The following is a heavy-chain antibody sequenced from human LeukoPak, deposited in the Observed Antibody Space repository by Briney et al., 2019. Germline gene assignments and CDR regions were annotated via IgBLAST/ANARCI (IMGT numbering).Heavy chain of an antibody. CDR2: IIPVFGTA. D-gene: IGHD6-19*01. J-gene: IGHJ4*02. Sequence: SVKVSCKASGGTFSSYAISGVRQAPGQGLEWMGRIIPVFGTANYAQKFQGRVTITTDESTSTAYMELSSLRSEDTAVYYCASYSSGWYRGLYFDYWGQGTLVTVSS. CDR1: GGTFSSYA. CDR3: ASYSSGWYRGLYFDY. V-gene: IGHV1-69*05.